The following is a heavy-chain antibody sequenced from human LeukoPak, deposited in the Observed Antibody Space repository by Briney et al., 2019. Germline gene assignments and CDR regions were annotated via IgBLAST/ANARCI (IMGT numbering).Heavy chain of an antibody. J-gene: IGHJ5*02. V-gene: IGHV1-2*06. Sequence: ASVKVSCKASGYTFTSYYMHWVRQAPGQGLEWMGRINPNSGGTNYAQKFQGRVTMTRDTSISTAYMELSRLGSDDTAVYYCARADVLMVYAINHWFDPWGQGTLVTVSS. CDR2: INPNSGGT. D-gene: IGHD2-8*01. CDR3: ARADVLMVYAINHWFDP. CDR1: GYTFTSYY.